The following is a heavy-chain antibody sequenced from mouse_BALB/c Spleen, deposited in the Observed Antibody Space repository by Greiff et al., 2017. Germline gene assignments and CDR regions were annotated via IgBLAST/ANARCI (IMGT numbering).Heavy chain of an antibody. CDR2: IYPGDGDT. Sequence: VQLQQSGAELVRPGSSVKISCKASGYAFSSYWMNWVKQRPGQGLEWIGQIYPGDGDTNYNGKFKGKATLTADKSSSTAYMQLSSLTSEDSAVYFCAAMDYYAMDYWGQGTSVTVSS. CDR1: GYAFSSYW. V-gene: IGHV1-80*01. J-gene: IGHJ4*01. CDR3: AAMDYYAMDY.